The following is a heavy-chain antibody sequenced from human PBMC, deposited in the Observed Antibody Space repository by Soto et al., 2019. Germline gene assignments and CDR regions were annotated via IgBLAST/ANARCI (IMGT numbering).Heavy chain of an antibody. CDR2: ISSSSSYI. J-gene: IGHJ6*02. Sequence: PGGSLRFSCAASGFTFSSYSMNWVRQAPGKGLEWVSSISSSSSYIYYADSVKGRFTISRDNAKNSLYLQMNSLRAEDTAVYYCARDEAGNYYYYYGMDVWGQGTTVTVSS. V-gene: IGHV3-21*01. CDR3: ARDEAGNYYYYYGMDV. CDR1: GFTFSSYS.